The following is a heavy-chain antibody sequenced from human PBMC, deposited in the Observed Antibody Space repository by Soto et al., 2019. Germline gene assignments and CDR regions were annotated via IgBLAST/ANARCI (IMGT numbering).Heavy chain of an antibody. Sequence: QLQLQESGPGLVKPSETLSLTCTVSGGSISSSSYYWGWIRQPPGKGLEWIGSIYYSGSTYYNRSHKSRVTISVDTSKNQFSLKLSSVTAADTAVYYCAILLANYYYYYMDVWGKGTTVTVSS. V-gene: IGHV4-39*01. CDR1: GGSISSSSYY. D-gene: IGHD5-12*01. CDR3: AILLANYYYYYMDV. J-gene: IGHJ6*03. CDR2: IYYSGST.